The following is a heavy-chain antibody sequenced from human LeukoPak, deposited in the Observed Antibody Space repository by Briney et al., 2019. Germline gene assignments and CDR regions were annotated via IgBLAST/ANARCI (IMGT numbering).Heavy chain of an antibody. CDR1: GFKVKDSW. V-gene: IGHV3-74*01. CDR2: INGDGSDT. Sequence: GMSLRLSCAASGFKVKDSWMYWVRQAPEKGLEWVSRINGDGSDTDYVDSVKGRFTISRDNAKNSLYLQMNSLRAEDTAVYYCARDSQDYDFWSGYFDYWSQGTLVTVSS. D-gene: IGHD3-3*01. CDR3: ARDSQDYDFWSGYFDY. J-gene: IGHJ4*02.